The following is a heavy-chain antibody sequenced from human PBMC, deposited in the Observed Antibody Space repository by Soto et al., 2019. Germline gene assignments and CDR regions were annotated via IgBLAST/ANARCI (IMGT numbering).Heavy chain of an antibody. Sequence: ASVKVSCKVSGYTLTELSMHWVRQAPGKGLEWMGGFDPEDGETIYAQKFQGRVTMTEDTSTDTAYMELSSLRAEDTVVYYCARAAYSSSQTFLFDPWGQGTLVTVSS. V-gene: IGHV1-24*01. J-gene: IGHJ5*02. CDR3: ARAAYSSSQTFLFDP. D-gene: IGHD6-13*01. CDR2: FDPEDGET. CDR1: GYTLTELS.